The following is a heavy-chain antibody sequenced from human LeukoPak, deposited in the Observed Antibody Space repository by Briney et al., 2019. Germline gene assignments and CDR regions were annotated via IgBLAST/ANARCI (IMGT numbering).Heavy chain of an antibody. J-gene: IGHJ6*03. CDR3: ARDPVVGATNYYYYYMDV. CDR2: IYHNGST. V-gene: IGHV4-38-2*02. D-gene: IGHD1-26*01. CDR1: GYSISSGYY. Sequence: SETLSLTCTVSGYSISSGYYWGWIRQPPGKGLEWIGSIYHNGSTYYNPSLKSRVTISVDTSKNQFSLKLSSVTAADTAVYYCARDPVVGATNYYYYYMDVWGKGTTVTVSS.